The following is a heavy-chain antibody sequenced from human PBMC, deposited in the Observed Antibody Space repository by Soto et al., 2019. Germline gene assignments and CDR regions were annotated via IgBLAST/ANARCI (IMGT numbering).Heavy chain of an antibody. V-gene: IGHV4-34*01. CDR1: GGSLSGYY. CDR3: ARGWGRIFYY. Sequence: SETLSLTCAVYGGSLSGYYWSWIRQPPGKGLEWIGEINHSGSTNYNPSLKSRVTISVDTSKNQFSLKLSSVTAADTAVYYCARGWGRIFYYWGQGTLVTVSS. D-gene: IGHD7-27*01. CDR2: INHSGST. J-gene: IGHJ4*02.